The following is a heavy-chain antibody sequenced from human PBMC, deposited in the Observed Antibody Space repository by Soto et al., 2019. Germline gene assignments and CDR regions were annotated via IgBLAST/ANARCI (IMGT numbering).Heavy chain of an antibody. V-gene: IGHV4-4*02. Sequence: QVQLQESGPGLVKPSGTLSLTCAVSSGSISSSNWWSWVRQPRGKGLEWIGEIYQSGSTNYNPSLKSRVTISVDKSMNQFSLKLSSVTAADTAVYYCVTRVATTYFDYWGQGTLVTVSS. J-gene: IGHJ4*02. CDR3: VTRVATTYFDY. D-gene: IGHD5-12*01. CDR2: IYQSGST. CDR1: SGSISSSNW.